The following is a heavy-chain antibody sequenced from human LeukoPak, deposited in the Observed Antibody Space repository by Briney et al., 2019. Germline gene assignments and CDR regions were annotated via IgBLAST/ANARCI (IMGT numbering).Heavy chain of an antibody. J-gene: IGHJ5*02. V-gene: IGHV1-69*06. CDR3: ARATGGYDYEWFDP. Sequence: SVKVSCKASGGTFSSYAISWVRQAPGQGLEWMGGIIPIFGTANYAQKFQGRDTITADKSTSTAYMELSSLRSEDTAVYYCARATGGYDYEWFDPWGQGTLVTVSS. D-gene: IGHD5-12*01. CDR2: IIPIFGTA. CDR1: GGTFSSYA.